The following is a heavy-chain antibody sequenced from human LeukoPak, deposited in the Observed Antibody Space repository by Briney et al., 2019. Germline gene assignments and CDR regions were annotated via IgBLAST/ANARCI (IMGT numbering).Heavy chain of an antibody. D-gene: IGHD6-13*01. Sequence: GALRLSCAASGFTFSSYAMSWVRQAPGKGLEWVSAISGSGGSTYYADSVKGRFTISRDNSKNTLYLQMNSLRAEDTAVYYCAKKYGSTWYGWDFDYWGQGTLVTVSS. J-gene: IGHJ4*02. V-gene: IGHV3-23*01. CDR1: GFTFSSYA. CDR2: ISGSGGST. CDR3: AKKYGSTWYGWDFDY.